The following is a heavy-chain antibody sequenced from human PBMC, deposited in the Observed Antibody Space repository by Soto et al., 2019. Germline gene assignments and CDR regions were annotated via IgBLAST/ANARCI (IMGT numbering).Heavy chain of an antibody. V-gene: IGHV1-8*01. D-gene: IGHD5-12*01. CDR3: AREVVATINDYYCGMDV. CDR1: GYTFTSYD. J-gene: IGHJ6*02. CDR2: MNPNSGNT. Sequence: ASVKVSCKASGYTFTSYDINWVRQATGQGLEWMGWMNPNSGNTGYAQKFQGRVTMTRNTSISTAYMELSSLRSEDTAVYYCAREVVATINDYYCGMDVWGQGTTVTVSS.